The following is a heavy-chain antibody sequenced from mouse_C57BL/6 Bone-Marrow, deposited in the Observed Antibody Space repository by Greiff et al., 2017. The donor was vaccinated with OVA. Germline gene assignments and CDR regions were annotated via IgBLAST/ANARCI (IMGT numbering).Heavy chain of an antibody. CDR2: IDPETGGT. CDR3: TRRAYGSSYDAMDY. V-gene: IGHV1-15*01. CDR1: GYTFTDYE. Sequence: VQLQQSGAELVRPGASVTLSCKASGYTFTDYEMHWVKQTPVHGLEWIGAIDPETGGTAYNQKFKGKAILTADKSSSTAYMELRSLTSEDSAVYYGTRRAYGSSYDAMDYWGQGTSVTVSS. J-gene: IGHJ4*01. D-gene: IGHD1-1*01.